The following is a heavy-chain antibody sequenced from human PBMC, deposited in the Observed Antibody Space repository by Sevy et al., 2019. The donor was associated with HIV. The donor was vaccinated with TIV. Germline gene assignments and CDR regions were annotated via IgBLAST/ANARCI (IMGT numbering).Heavy chain of an antibody. Sequence: GGSLRVSCAASGFTFSSYGMDWVRQAPGKGLEWVAFIRYDGSSEYHADSVKGRFTISRDNSKNTLYLQMNSLRAEDTAAYYCAKSHIAAAGIGYTDVRGKGTTVTVSS. J-gene: IGHJ6*03. CDR3: AKSHIAAAGIGYTDV. CDR2: IRYDGSSE. V-gene: IGHV3-30*02. CDR1: GFTFSSYG. D-gene: IGHD6-13*01.